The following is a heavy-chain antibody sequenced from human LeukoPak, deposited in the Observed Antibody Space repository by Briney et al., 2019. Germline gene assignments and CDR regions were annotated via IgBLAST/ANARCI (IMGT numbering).Heavy chain of an antibody. CDR2: IIDSGDST. CDR3: AKGSRRSYPYYFDY. Sequence: AGGSLRLSCAASGFTFNTYAMAWVRQAPGKGLEWVSAIIDSGDSTYYGDSVKGRFAISRDNSRNTLYLQMSNLRAEDTAIYYCAKGSRRSYPYYFDYWGQGTLVTVSS. J-gene: IGHJ4*02. CDR1: GFTFNTYA. V-gene: IGHV3-23*01. D-gene: IGHD1-26*01.